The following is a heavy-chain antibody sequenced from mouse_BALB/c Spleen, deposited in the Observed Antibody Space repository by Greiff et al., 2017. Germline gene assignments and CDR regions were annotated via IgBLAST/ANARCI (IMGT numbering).Heavy chain of an antibody. J-gene: IGHJ3*01. D-gene: IGHD2-4*01. CDR2: IYPSDSYT. V-gene: IGHV1-69*02. Sequence: QVQLQQPGAELVRPGASVKLSCKASGYTFTSYWINWVKQRPGQGLEWIGNIYPSDSYTNYNQKFKDKATLTVDKSSSTAYMQLSSPTSEDSAVYYCTRSGITFFAYWGQGTLVTVSA. CDR1: GYTFTSYW. CDR3: TRSGITFFAY.